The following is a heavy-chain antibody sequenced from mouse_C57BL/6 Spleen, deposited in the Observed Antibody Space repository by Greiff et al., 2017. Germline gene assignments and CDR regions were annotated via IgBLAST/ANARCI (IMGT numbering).Heavy chain of an antibody. J-gene: IGHJ4*01. CDR3: ARERGDYGSYGDAMDY. CDR1: GYSITSGYY. Sequence: DVKLQESGPGLVKPSQSLSLTCSVTGYSITSGYYWNWIRQFPGNKLEWMGYISYDGSNNYNPSLKNRISITRDTSKNQFFLKLNSVTTEDTATYYCARERGDYGSYGDAMDYWGQGTSVTVSS. D-gene: IGHD2-1*01. CDR2: ISYDGSN. V-gene: IGHV3-6*01.